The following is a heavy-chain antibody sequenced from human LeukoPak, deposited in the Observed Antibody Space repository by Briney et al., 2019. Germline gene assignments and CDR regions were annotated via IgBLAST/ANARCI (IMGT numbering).Heavy chain of an antibody. J-gene: IGHJ3*02. CDR1: GYTFTSYA. V-gene: IGHV1-3*01. D-gene: IGHD4-17*01. CDR2: INAGNGNT. Sequence: GASVKVSCKASGYTFTSYAMHWVRQAPGQRLEWRGWINAGNGNTKYSQKFQGRVTITRDTSASTAYMGLSSLRSEDTAVYYCARRGDSGDYGDYADAFDIWGQGTMVTVS. CDR3: ARRGDSGDYGDYADAFDI.